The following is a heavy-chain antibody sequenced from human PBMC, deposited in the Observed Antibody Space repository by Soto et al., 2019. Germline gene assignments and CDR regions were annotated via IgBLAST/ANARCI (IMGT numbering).Heavy chain of an antibody. Sequence: QVKLVESGGGVVQPGGSLRLSCAASGFGFDAYGIHWVRRAPGKGLEWVAVITYDGSHQYYRDSVKGRFTISRDNVRKTMFLQMDNVQPEDTAMYFCARGSQYNYGPLAYFDYWGQGILVTVSS. J-gene: IGHJ4*02. CDR2: ITYDGSHQ. CDR1: GFGFDAYG. D-gene: IGHD5-18*01. V-gene: IGHV3-30*03. CDR3: ARGSQYNYGPLAYFDY.